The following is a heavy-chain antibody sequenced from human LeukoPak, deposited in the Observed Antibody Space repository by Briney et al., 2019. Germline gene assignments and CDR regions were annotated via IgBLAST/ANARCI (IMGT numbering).Heavy chain of an antibody. CDR3: AKDGYTEWLGLYYFDY. J-gene: IGHJ4*02. D-gene: IGHD6-19*01. V-gene: IGHV3-23*01. CDR2: ISGSGGRT. Sequence: GGSLRLSCAASGFTFSNYWMHWVRHAPGKGLVWVSGISGSGGRTYYADFVKGRFTISRDNSKNTLFLQMNSLRAEDTAVYYCAKDGYTEWLGLYYFDYWGQGTLVTVSS. CDR1: GFTFSNYW.